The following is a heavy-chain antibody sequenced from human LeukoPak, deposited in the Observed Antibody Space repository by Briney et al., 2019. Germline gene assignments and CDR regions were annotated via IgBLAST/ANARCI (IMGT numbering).Heavy chain of an antibody. D-gene: IGHD2-21*02. CDR3: AKRGGGHYFFDS. CDR2: LSDSGGGT. Sequence: GGSLRLSCATSGFTFNTFPMSWGRQAPGKGLEWVSSLSDSGGGTYYADSVKGRFTISRDNSKNTLFLQMNSLRAEDTAIYYCAKRGGGHYFFDSWGQGTPVTVSS. V-gene: IGHV3-23*01. J-gene: IGHJ4*02. CDR1: GFTFNTFP.